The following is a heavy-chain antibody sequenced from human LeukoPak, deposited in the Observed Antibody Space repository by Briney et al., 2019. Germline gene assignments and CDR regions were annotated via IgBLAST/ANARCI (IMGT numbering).Heavy chain of an antibody. J-gene: IGHJ3*02. CDR1: AASLTIGCYY. V-gene: IGHV4-30-2*01. CDR2: IYHSRST. Sequence: SETRSLASTLAAASLTIGCYYCGWLRQPPLKGLEWIGYIYHSRSTYYNPSLKSRVTISVDRSKNPFSLKLSSVTAADTAVYYCARYNPDDFWSGYPRAFAIWGQGTMVTVSS. CDR3: ARYNPDDFWSGYPRAFAI. D-gene: IGHD3-3*01.